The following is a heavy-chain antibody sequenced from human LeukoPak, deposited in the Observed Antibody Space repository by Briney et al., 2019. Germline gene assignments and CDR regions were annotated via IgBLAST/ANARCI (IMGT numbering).Heavy chain of an antibody. Sequence: SETLSLTCAVSGGSISSGGYSWSWIRQPPGKGLEWIGYIYHSGSTYYNPSLKSRVTISVDRSKNQFTLKLSSVTAADTAVYYCASTPPIAVAGTGGGYFDYWGQGTLVTVSS. CDR3: ASTPPIAVAGTGGGYFDY. V-gene: IGHV4-30-2*01. CDR1: GGSISSGGYS. D-gene: IGHD6-19*01. J-gene: IGHJ4*02. CDR2: IYHSGST.